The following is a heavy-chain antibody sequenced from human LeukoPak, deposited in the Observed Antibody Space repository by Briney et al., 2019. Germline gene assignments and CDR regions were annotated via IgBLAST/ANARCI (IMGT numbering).Heavy chain of an antibody. Sequence: GASVKVSCKASGYTFTSYDINWVRQAAGQGLEWMGWMNPNSGNTGYAQKFQGRVTMTRNTSISTAYMELSSLRSEDTAVYYCARERGITMIPDIWGQGTMVTVSS. J-gene: IGHJ3*02. CDR1: GYTFTSYD. CDR2: MNPNSGNT. CDR3: ARERGITMIPDI. V-gene: IGHV1-8*01. D-gene: IGHD3-22*01.